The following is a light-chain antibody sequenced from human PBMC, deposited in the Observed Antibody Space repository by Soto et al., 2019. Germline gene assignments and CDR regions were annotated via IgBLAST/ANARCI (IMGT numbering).Light chain of an antibody. CDR2: AES. V-gene: IGKV1-39*01. J-gene: IGKJ4*01. CDR1: QSISSY. CDR3: QPSYSTVLT. Sequence: DIQMTHTPSSLSASVGDRVTITCRASQSISSYLNWYQQKPGKAPKLLIYAESSLQSGVPSRFSSRRSGTDFALTTSSQQPEDFATYYCQPSYSTVLTFRGGNKLEIK.